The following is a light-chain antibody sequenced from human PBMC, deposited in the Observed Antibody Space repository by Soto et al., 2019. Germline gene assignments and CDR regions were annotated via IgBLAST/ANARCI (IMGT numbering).Light chain of an antibody. CDR2: EVN. V-gene: IGLV2-8*01. CDR1: SSDVGGYNY. Sequence: LTHPPSASGSPGQSVAISCTGTSSDVGGYNYVSWYQQHPGKAPKLMIYEVNKRPSGVPDRFSGSKSGNTASLTVSGLQAEDEADYYCSSYAGSSNVFGTGTKVTVL. CDR3: SSYAGSSNV. J-gene: IGLJ1*01.